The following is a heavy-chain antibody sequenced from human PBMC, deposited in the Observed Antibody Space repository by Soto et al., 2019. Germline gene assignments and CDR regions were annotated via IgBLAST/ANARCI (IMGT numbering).Heavy chain of an antibody. V-gene: IGHV1-69*12. CDR3: ARGEAVAGLYNYHGLDV. J-gene: IGHJ6*02. CDR1: GGTFSNYA. Sequence: QVQLVQSGAEVKKPGSSVKVSCKVSGGTFSNYASDWVRLAPGHGLEWMGGIVPIFGTTYYTQKFQGIATIIAEDSTTRAYLEMSSLRSEDTAIYYCARGEAVAGLYNYHGLDVWGQGTAVTVSS. CDR2: IVPIFGTT. D-gene: IGHD6-19*01.